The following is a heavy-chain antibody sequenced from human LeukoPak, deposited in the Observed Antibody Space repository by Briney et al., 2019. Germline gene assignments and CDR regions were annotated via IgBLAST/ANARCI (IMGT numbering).Heavy chain of an antibody. CDR3: ARESRDGNFDL. D-gene: IGHD5-24*01. J-gene: IGHJ2*01. CDR1: GGSISSYY. Sequence: SETLSLTCTVSGGSISSYYWSWIRQPPGKGLEWIGYIYYSGSTNYNPSLKSRVTISVDTSKNQFSLKLSSVTAADTAVYYCARESRDGNFDLWGRGTLVTVSS. V-gene: IGHV4-59*01. CDR2: IYYSGST.